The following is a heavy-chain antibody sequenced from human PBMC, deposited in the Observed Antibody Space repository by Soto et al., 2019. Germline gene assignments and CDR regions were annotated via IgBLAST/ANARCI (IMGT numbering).Heavy chain of an antibody. CDR1: GFTFSSYA. CDR3: ARAKWELTTFDY. D-gene: IGHD1-26*01. CDR2: ISYDGSNK. V-gene: IGHV3-30-3*01. Sequence: GGSLRLSCAASGFTFSSYAMHWVRQAPGKGLEWVAVISYDGSNKYYADSVKGRFTISRDNSKNTLYLQMNSLRAEDTAVYYCARAKWELTTFDYWGQGTLVTVSS. J-gene: IGHJ4*02.